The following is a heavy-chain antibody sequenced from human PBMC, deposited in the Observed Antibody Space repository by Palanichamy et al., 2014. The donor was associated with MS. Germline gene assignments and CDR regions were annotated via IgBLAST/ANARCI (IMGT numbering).Heavy chain of an antibody. D-gene: IGHD2-15*01. J-gene: IGHJ5*02. CDR3: ARSWVDCSGGSYYNWFDP. CDR1: GYSISSGYY. CDR2: IYHSGST. V-gene: IGHV4-38-2*01. Sequence: VQLQESGPGLVKPSETLSLTCAVSGYSISSGYYWGWIRQPPGKGLEWIGSIYHSGSTYYNPSLKSRVTISVDTSKNQFSLKLSSVTAADTAVYYCARSWVDCSGGSYYNWFDPWGQGTLVTVSS.